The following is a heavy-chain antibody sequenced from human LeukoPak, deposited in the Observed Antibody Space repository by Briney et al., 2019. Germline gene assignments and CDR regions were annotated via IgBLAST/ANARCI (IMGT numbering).Heavy chain of an antibody. CDR2: IYTSGST. V-gene: IGHV4-61*02. J-gene: IGHJ4*02. CDR1: GGSISSGSYY. D-gene: IGHD6-19*01. Sequence: SETLSLTCTVSGGSISSGSYYWSWIRQPAGKGLEWIGRIYTSGSTNYNPSLKSRVTISVDKSKNQFSLKLSSVTAADTAVYYCARDLRSSGWYQGLDYWGQGTLVTVSS. CDR3: ARDLRSSGWYQGLDY.